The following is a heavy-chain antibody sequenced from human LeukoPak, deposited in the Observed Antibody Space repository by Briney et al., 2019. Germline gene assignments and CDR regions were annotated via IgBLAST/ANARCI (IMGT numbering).Heavy chain of an antibody. CDR2: ISSGSSTI. Sequence: GGSLRLSCAASGFTFSSYSMNWVRQAPGKGLEWISYISSGSSTIHYADSVKGRFTISRDNAENSLYLQMNSLRDEDTAVYYCARGVHASTGNYWFAPWGQGTLVTVSS. CDR1: GFTFSSYS. V-gene: IGHV3-48*02. J-gene: IGHJ5*02. CDR3: ARGVHASTGNYWFAP. D-gene: IGHD3-9*01.